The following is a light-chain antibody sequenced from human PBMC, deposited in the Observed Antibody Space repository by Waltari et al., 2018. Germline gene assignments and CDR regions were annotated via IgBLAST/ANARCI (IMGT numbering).Light chain of an antibody. CDR1: SSDVGGYNY. CDR2: DVS. J-gene: IGLJ3*02. CDR3: CSYAGIPNWV. Sequence: QSALTQPASVSGSPGQSITISCTGTSSDVGGYNYVSWYQQHPGKAPKLMIYDVSKRPSGVSNRFSGSKSGNTASLTISGLQAEDEADYYCCSYAGIPNWVFGGGTKLTVL. V-gene: IGLV2-23*02.